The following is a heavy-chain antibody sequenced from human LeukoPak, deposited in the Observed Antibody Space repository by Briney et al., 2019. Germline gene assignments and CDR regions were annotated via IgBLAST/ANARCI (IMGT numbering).Heavy chain of an antibody. CDR1: GGSISSYY. D-gene: IGHD5-18*01. J-gene: IGHJ3*02. CDR2: IYYSGST. Sequence: SETLSLTCTVSGGSISSYYWSWTRQPPGKGLEWIGYIYYSGSTNYSPSLKSRVTISVDTSKNQFSLRLSSVTAADTAVDYCARSEYSYGADAFDIWGQGTMVTVSS. V-gene: IGHV4-59*01. CDR3: ARSEYSYGADAFDI.